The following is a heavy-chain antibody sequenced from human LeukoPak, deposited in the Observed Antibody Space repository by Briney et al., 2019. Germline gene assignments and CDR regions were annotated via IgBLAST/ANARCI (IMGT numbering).Heavy chain of an antibody. V-gene: IGHV4-38-2*01. CDR3: AILEPSGVVKD. Sequence: SETLSLTCAVSGYSISSGYHWGWIRQPPGKGLEWIANIHHSGSTSYNPSLKSRVTTSADTSKNRFSLRLSSVTAADTAVYYCAILEPSGVVKDWGQGTLVTVSS. J-gene: IGHJ4*02. CDR2: IHHSGST. D-gene: IGHD3-3*01. CDR1: GYSISSGYH.